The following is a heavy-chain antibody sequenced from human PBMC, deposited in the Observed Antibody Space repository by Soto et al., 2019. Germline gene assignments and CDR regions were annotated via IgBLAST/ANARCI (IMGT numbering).Heavy chain of an antibody. CDR2: VIPIFGIV. CDR1: RGTFSSYT. CDR3: ARDFRSVHTIYDRNSGVPFDY. D-gene: IGHD2-15*01. Sequence: QVQLVQSGAEVRKPGSSVKVSCKASRGTFSSYTISWVRQAPGQGLEWMGRVIPIFGIVNYAQKFQGRVTITADKSTSTAYMELSSLRSEDTAVSYCARDFRSVHTIYDRNSGVPFDYWGQGILVTVSS. J-gene: IGHJ4*02. V-gene: IGHV1-69*08.